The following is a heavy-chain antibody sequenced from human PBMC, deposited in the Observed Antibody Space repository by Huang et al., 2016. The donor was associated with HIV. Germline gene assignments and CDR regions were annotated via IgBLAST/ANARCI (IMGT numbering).Heavy chain of an antibody. J-gene: IGHJ5*02. CDR3: ARRREDYGDSGGWFDP. Sequence: QLLLQQSGPGLVKPSETLSLTCTVSGDSINSSDYYWAWIRQSPGKGLESIGSIYYRGITYYNPALKSRVTIAVDTSKTQFSRKLSSVTAADTAVYYCARRREDYGDSGGWFDPWGQGTLVTVSS. V-gene: IGHV4-39*01. D-gene: IGHD4-17*01. CDR1: GDSINSSDYY. CDR2: IYYRGIT.